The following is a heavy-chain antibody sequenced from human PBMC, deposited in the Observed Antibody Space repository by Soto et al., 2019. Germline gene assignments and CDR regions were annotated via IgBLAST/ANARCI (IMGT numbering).Heavy chain of an antibody. Sequence: EVQLLESGGGLVPPGGSLRLSCAASGFTFNKHAMNWVRQAPGKGLEWVSAISSSGDRTHYADSVKGRFTISRDNSNNTLYLQMNSLRAEDTAVYYCARLPSPNYFDSSGFDYWGQGTLVSVSS. V-gene: IGHV3-23*01. J-gene: IGHJ4*02. D-gene: IGHD3-22*01. CDR3: ARLPSPNYFDSSGFDY. CDR1: GFTFNKHA. CDR2: ISSSGDRT.